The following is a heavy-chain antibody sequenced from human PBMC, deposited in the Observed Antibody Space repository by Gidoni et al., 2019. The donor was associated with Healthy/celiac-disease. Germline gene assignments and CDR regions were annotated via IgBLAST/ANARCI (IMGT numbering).Heavy chain of an antibody. D-gene: IGHD3-10*01. Sequence: QVQLVESGGGVVQPGRSLRLSCAASGFPFSSYGMHWVRQAPGKGLEWVAVISYDGSNKYYADSVKGRFTISRDNSKNTLNLQMNSLRAEDTAVYYCAKDMYYYGSGSSPYYFDYWGQGTLVTVSS. CDR2: ISYDGSNK. CDR1: GFPFSSYG. CDR3: AKDMYYYGSGSSPYYFDY. V-gene: IGHV3-30*18. J-gene: IGHJ4*02.